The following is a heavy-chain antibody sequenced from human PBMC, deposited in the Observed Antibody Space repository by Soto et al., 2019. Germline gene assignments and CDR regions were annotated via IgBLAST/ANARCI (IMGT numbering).Heavy chain of an antibody. J-gene: IGHJ4*02. CDR3: ARQSRTSFDY. CDR2: IGTAGDP. CDR1: GFTFSSYD. V-gene: IGHV3-13*05. Sequence: GGSLRLSCAASGFTFSSYDMHWVRQTTGKGLEWVSGIGTAGDPSYPDSVKGRFTISRENAKNSVYLQMNSLRAGDTAVYFCARQSRTSFDYWGQGTLVTVSS. D-gene: IGHD2-8*01.